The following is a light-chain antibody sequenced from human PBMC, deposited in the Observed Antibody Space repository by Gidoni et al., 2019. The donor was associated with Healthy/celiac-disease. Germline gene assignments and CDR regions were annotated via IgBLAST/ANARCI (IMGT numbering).Light chain of an antibody. J-gene: IGLJ2*01. CDR3: SSYAGSNNYVV. Sequence: QSALTQPPSASGSPGQSVTISCTGPSSDVGGYNYVSWYQQHPGKAPKLMIYEVSKRPSGFPDRFSGSKSGNTASLTVSGLQAEDEADYYCSSYAGSNNYVVFGGGTKLTVL. CDR2: EVS. CDR1: SSDVGGYNY. V-gene: IGLV2-8*01.